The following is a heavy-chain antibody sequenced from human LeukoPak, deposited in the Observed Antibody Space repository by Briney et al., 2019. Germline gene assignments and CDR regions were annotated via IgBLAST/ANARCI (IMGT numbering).Heavy chain of an antibody. CDR3: ARDSSGYYGAFDI. J-gene: IGHJ3*02. CDR2: IIPIFGTA. D-gene: IGHD3-22*01. CDR1: GGTFSSYA. V-gene: IGHV1-69*13. Sequence: SVKVSCKASGGTFSSYAISWVRQAPGQGLEWMGGIIPIFGTANYAQKFQGRVTITADESTSTAYMELSSLRSEDTAVYYCARDSSGYYGAFDIWGQGTMVTVSS.